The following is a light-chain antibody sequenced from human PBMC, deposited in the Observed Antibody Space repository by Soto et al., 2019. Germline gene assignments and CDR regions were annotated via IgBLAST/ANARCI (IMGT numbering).Light chain of an antibody. CDR3: QQYNNWPPWT. CDR2: DAS. Sequence: VMTQSPATLSVSPGERATLSCRASQSISNNLAWYQQRPGQAPRLLIYDASTRATGVPARFSGGGSGTDFTLTNSGLQSEDFAVYYCQQYNNWPPWTFGQGTEVEIK. CDR1: QSISNN. V-gene: IGKV3-15*01. J-gene: IGKJ1*01.